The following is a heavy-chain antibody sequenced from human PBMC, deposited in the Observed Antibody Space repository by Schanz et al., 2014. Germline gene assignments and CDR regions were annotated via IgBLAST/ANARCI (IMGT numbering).Heavy chain of an antibody. Sequence: PGGSLRLSCAASGFTFSDHFMDWVRQAPGKGLEWVGFISFDGRNTGYAHSVKGRFTISRDNSKNTVNLQMNSLRAEDTAVYYCAKEKEEVAADGSVFDYWGQGTLVTVSS. CDR3: AKEKEEVAADGSVFDY. V-gene: IGHV3-30*18. J-gene: IGHJ4*02. CDR2: ISFDGRNT. D-gene: IGHD6-13*01. CDR1: GFTFSDHF.